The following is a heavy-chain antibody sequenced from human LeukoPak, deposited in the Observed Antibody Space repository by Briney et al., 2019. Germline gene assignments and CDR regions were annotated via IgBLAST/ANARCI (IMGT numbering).Heavy chain of an antibody. V-gene: IGHV4-59*08. J-gene: IGHJ4*02. D-gene: IGHD5-12*01. CDR2: IHSIGNT. Sequence: SETLSLTCTVSGDSISTYYWSWIRQPPGRGLEWIGYIHSIGNTDSNPSLKSRATLSVDTSKNQFSPKLSSVTAADTAVYYCARHVRGYELPWGQGTLVTVSS. CDR3: ARHVRGYELP. CDR1: GDSISTYY.